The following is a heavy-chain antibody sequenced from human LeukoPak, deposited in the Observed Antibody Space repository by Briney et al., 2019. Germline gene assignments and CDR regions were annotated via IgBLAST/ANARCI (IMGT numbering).Heavy chain of an antibody. CDR2: ISYDGSNK. D-gene: IGHD3-22*01. Sequence: GGSLRLSCAASGFTFSSYAMHWVRQAPGKGLEWVAVISYDGSNKYYADSVKGRFTISRDNSKNTLYLQMNSLRAEDTAVYYCTGGGGLRFDSSAPHWGQGTLVTVSS. V-gene: IGHV3-30-3*01. CDR1: GFTFSSYA. CDR3: TGGGGLRFDSSAPH. J-gene: IGHJ4*02.